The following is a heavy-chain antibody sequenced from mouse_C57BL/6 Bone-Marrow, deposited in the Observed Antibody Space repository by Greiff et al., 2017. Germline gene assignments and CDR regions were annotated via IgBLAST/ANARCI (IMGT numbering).Heavy chain of an antibody. CDR2: IFPGSGST. Sequence: QVQLQQSGPELVRPGASVKISCKAPGYTFTSHWMQWVRQRPGQGLEWIGEIFPGSGSTYYNEKFKGKATLTVDKSSSTAYMQLSSLTSEDSAVYFCARFEELGPWFAYWGQGTLVTVSA. V-gene: IGHV1-56*01. J-gene: IGHJ3*01. CDR1: GYTFTSHW. CDR3: ARFEELGPWFAY. D-gene: IGHD4-1*01.